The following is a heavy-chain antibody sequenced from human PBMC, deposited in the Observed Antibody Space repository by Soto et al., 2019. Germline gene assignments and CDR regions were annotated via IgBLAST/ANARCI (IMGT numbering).Heavy chain of an antibody. J-gene: IGHJ4*02. D-gene: IGHD2-15*01. V-gene: IGHV4-34*01. CDR2: INHSGST. CDR1: GGSFSGYY. CDR3: ARGQRVVVVVAATDPIDY. Sequence: QVQLQQWGAGLLKPSETLSLTCAVYGGSFSGYYWSWIRQPPGKGLEWIGEINHSGSTNYNPSLESRVTISVDTSKNQFSLKLSSVTAADTAVYYCARGQRVVVVVAATDPIDYWGQGTLVTVSS.